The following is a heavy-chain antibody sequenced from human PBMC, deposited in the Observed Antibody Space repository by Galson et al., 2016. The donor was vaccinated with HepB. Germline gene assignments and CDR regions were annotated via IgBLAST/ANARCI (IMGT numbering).Heavy chain of an antibody. CDR3: ARVVFYHWGSNNGPKWYFDF. CDR1: GFTSSSHW. V-gene: IGHV3-7*03. CDR2: IKQDGSEK. Sequence: SLRLSCAASGFTSSSHWMSWVRQAPGKGLEWVATIKQDGSEKYYGDSVKGRFTISRDNAQNSLYLQMSSLRDEDTAVYYCARVVFYHWGSNNGPKWYFDFRGRGTLVTVAS. D-gene: IGHD3-16*01. J-gene: IGHJ2*01.